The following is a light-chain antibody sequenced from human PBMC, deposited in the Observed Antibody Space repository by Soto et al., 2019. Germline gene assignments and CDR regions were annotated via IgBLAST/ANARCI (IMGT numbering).Light chain of an antibody. V-gene: IGKV1-17*01. J-gene: IGKJ1*01. Sequence: DIPMTQSPSSLSVSVGDIVTMTFRASQDIGINLGWFQQKPGKAPKRLIYVASSLQSGVPSRFSGSGSGTEFTLTISSLQPEDFATYYCQQSYSTQWTFGQGTKVDIK. CDR1: QDIGIN. CDR2: VAS. CDR3: QQSYSTQWT.